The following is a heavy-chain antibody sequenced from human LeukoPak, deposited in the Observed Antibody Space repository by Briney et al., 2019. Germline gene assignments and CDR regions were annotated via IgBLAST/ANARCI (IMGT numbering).Heavy chain of an antibody. CDR3: ARRLRGRGSGSYSPQVFDY. J-gene: IGHJ4*02. D-gene: IGHD3-10*01. CDR1: GGSFSGYY. Sequence: SETLSLTCAVYGGSFSGYYWSWIRQPPGKGLEWIGSIYYSGSTYYNPSLKSRVTISVDTSKNQFSLKLSSVTAADTAVYYCARRLRGRGSGSYSPQVFDYWGQGTLVTVSS. CDR2: IYYSGST. V-gene: IGHV4-34*01.